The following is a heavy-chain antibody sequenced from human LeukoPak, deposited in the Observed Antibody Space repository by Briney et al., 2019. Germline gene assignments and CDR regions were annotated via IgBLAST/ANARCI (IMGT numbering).Heavy chain of an antibody. Sequence: GASVKVSCKASGYTFTGYYMHWVRHPPGQGLEWMGCINPNSGGTNYAQKFQGRVTMTRDTSISTAYMELSRLRSDDTAVYYCARDGSLLRYFDWLLKDPNFDYWGQGTLVTVSS. V-gene: IGHV1-2*02. J-gene: IGHJ4*02. CDR3: ARDGSLLRYFDWLLKDPNFDY. D-gene: IGHD3-9*01. CDR1: GYTFTGYY. CDR2: INPNSGGT.